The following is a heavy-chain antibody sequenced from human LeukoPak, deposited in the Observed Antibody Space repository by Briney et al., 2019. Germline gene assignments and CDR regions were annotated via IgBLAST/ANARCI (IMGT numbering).Heavy chain of an antibody. D-gene: IGHD6-13*01. Sequence: ASVKVSCKASGYTFTGYYMHWVRQAPGQGLEWMGWIKPNSGGTNYAQKFQGRVTMTRDTSISTAYMELSRLRSDGTAVYYCARYPGQQLEIDYWGQGTLVTVSS. CDR2: IKPNSGGT. J-gene: IGHJ4*02. CDR1: GYTFTGYY. V-gene: IGHV1-2*02. CDR3: ARYPGQQLEIDY.